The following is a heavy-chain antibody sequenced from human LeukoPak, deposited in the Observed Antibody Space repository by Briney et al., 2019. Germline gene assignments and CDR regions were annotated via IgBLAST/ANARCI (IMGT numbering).Heavy chain of an antibody. V-gene: IGHV4-39*01. Sequence: SETLSLTCTVSGASISSSDYYWGWVRQPPGKGLEWIGSIYYSGTTYYNPSLKSRVTISLDTTKNHFSLKLRSVTAADTAVYYCARHGKMAYYYYMDVWGKGTTVSISS. J-gene: IGHJ6*03. CDR1: GASISSSDYY. CDR2: IYYSGTT. CDR3: ARHGKMAYYYYMDV. D-gene: IGHD1-26*01.